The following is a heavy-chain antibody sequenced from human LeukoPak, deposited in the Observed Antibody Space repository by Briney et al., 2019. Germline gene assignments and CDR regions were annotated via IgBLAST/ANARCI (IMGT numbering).Heavy chain of an antibody. J-gene: IGHJ3*02. CDR3: ARAPGGYGSGSRGAFDI. D-gene: IGHD3-10*01. Sequence: PSETLSLTCSVSGGSISGYYWGWIRQPPGKGLEWIGYIYYRGNTNYNPSLKSRVTISVDTSKKQFSLKLSSVTAADTAVYYCARAPGGYGSGSRGAFDIWSQGTMVTVSS. CDR2: IYYRGNT. V-gene: IGHV4-59*01. CDR1: GGSISGYY.